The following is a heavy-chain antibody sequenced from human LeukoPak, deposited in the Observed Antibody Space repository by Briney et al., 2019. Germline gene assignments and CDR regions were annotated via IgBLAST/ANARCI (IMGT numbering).Heavy chain of an antibody. CDR1: GGSISSSSYY. CDR2: IYDSGST. CDR3: ASIRGWSDNAVHY. D-gene: IGHD3-3*01. Sequence: SETLSLSCTVSGGSISSSSYYWGWIRQPPGKGLEWIGSIYDSGSTYYNPSLKSRVTISVDTSKNQFSLKLSSVTAADTAVYYCASIRGWSDNAVHYWGQGTLVTVSS. J-gene: IGHJ4*02. V-gene: IGHV4-39*07.